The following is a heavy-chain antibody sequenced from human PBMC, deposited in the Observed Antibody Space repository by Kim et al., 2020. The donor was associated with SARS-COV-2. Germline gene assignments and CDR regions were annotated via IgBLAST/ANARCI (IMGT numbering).Heavy chain of an antibody. V-gene: IGHV3-21*01. CDR3: ARSLEGYGSGSRPYYYYGMDV. CDR2: ISSSSSYI. Sequence: GGSLRLSCAASGFTFSSYSMNWVRQAPGKGLEWVSSISSSSSYIYYADSVKGRFTISRDNAKNSLYLQMNSLRAEDTAVYYCARSLEGYGSGSRPYYYYGMDVWGQGTTVTVSS. CDR1: GFTFSSYS. J-gene: IGHJ6*02. D-gene: IGHD3-10*01.